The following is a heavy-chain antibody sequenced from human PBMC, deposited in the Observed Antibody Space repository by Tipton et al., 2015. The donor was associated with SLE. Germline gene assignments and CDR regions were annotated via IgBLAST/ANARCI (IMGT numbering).Heavy chain of an antibody. CDR2: ISYDGSNE. CDR3: ARDFDYYGSGSYPNFDY. V-gene: IGHV3-30*04. CDR1: GFTFSNYA. D-gene: IGHD3-10*01. J-gene: IGHJ4*02. Sequence: SLRLSCAASGFTFSNYAMHWVRQAPGKGLEWVAVISYDGSNEYYADSVKGRFTISRDNSKNTLYLQMNSLRAEDTAVYYCARDFDYYGSGSYPNFDYWGQGTLVTVSS.